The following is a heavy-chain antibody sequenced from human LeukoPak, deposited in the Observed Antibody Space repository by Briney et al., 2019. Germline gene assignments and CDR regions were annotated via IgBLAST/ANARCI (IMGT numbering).Heavy chain of an antibody. D-gene: IGHD2-21*01. V-gene: IGHV6-1*01. J-gene: IGHJ3*02. CDR2: TFYRSKWYS. CDR1: GDSVSSNSAI. Sequence: SQTLSLTCAISGDSVSSNSAIWNWIRQSPSRGLEWLGRTFYRSKWYSDYAVSVRSRITVNPDTSKNQFSLQLNSVTPEDTAVYYCARDPPGGEQTLNAFDIWGQGTVVTVSS. CDR3: ARDPPGGEQTLNAFDI.